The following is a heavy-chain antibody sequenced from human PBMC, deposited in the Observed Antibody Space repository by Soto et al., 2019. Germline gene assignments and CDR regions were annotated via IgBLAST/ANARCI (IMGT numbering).Heavy chain of an antibody. J-gene: IGHJ4*02. CDR1: GYTFSSYG. D-gene: IGHD6-19*01. V-gene: IGHV1-18*01. CDR2: ISVYNGNR. CDR3: ARDYRAVAGPFDY. Sequence: ASVKVSCKASGYTFSSYGISWVRQAPGQGLEWVGWISVYNGNRNYAQKLQDRVTMTTDTSTNTFYMELRSLRSDDTAVYYCARDYRAVAGPFDYWGQRTLFTVSS.